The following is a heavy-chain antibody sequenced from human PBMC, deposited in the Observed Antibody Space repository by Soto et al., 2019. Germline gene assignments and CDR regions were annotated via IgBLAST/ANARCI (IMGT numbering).Heavy chain of an antibody. J-gene: IGHJ4*02. CDR2: IWYDGSNK. CDR1: GFTFSSYG. CDR3: ARARAGGPLDY. V-gene: IGHV3-33*01. Sequence: GGSLRLSCAASGFTFSSYGMHWVRQAPGKGLEWVAVIWYDGSNKYYADSVKGRFTISRDNSKNTLYLQMNSLRAEDTAVYYCARARAGGPLDYWGQGTLVTVSS. D-gene: IGHD3-16*01.